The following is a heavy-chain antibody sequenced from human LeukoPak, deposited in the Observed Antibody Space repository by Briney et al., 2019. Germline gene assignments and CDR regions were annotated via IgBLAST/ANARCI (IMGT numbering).Heavy chain of an antibody. Sequence: GGSLRLSCAASGFTFSSYWMHWVRQAPGKGLVWVSRINPDGSTTNYADSVQGRFTISRDNAKNMLYLQMNSLRAEDTAVYYCVRDLRESDFWGQGTLVTVSS. CDR1: GFTFSSYW. V-gene: IGHV3-74*01. CDR3: VRDLRESDF. J-gene: IGHJ4*02. CDR2: INPDGSTT.